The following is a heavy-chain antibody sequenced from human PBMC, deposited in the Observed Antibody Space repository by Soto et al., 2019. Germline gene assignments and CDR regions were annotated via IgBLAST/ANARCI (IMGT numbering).Heavy chain of an antibody. J-gene: IGHJ4*02. CDR2: IWYDGSNK. CDR3: ARDGDTAVAQGYFDY. Sequence: QVQLVESGGGVVQPGRSLRLSCAASGFTFSSYGMHWVRQAPGKGLEWVAVIWYDGSNKYYADSVKGRFTISRDNSKNTLYQQMNSLRAQDTAVYYCARDGDTAVAQGYFDYWGQGTLVTVSS. CDR1: GFTFSSYG. V-gene: IGHV3-33*01. D-gene: IGHD6-19*01.